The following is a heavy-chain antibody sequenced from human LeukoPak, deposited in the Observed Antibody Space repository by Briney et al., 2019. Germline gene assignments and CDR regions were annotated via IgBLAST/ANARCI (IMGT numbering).Heavy chain of an antibody. V-gene: IGHV1-18*01. Sequence: ASVKVSCKASGYTFTSYGISWVRQAPGQGLEWMGWISAYNGNTNYAQKLQGRVTMTTDTSTSTAYMELRSPRSDHTAAYYCARALGYGDYSIYWGQGTLVTVSS. J-gene: IGHJ4*02. CDR1: GYTFTSYG. CDR2: ISAYNGNT. D-gene: IGHD4-17*01. CDR3: ARALGYGDYSIY.